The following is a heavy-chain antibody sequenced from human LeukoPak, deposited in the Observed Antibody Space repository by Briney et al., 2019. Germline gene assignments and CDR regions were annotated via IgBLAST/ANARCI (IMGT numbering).Heavy chain of an antibody. Sequence: SETLSLTCAVSGGSIGSSSYYWGWIRQPPGKGLEWIGRIYYSGSTYYNPSLKSRVTISVDTSKNQFSLKLSSVTAADTAVYYCARGPLGGYYYYYYMDVWGKGTTVTVSS. CDR3: ARGPLGGYYYYYYMDV. CDR1: GGSIGSSSYY. J-gene: IGHJ6*03. D-gene: IGHD2-15*01. CDR2: IYYSGST. V-gene: IGHV4-39*01.